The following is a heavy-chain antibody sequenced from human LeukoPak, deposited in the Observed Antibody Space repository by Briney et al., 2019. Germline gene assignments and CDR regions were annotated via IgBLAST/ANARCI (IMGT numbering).Heavy chain of an antibody. CDR2: IYYSGST. V-gene: IGHV4-61*05. Sequence: PSETLSLTCSASGGSISSSSYYWGWIRQPPGKGLEWIGYIYYSGSTNYNPSLKSRVTISVDTSKNQFSLKLSSVTAADTAVYYCARGLGYCSSTSCKFFDYWGQGTLVTVSS. CDR3: ARGLGYCSSTSCKFFDY. J-gene: IGHJ4*02. D-gene: IGHD2-2*01. CDR1: GGSISSSSYY.